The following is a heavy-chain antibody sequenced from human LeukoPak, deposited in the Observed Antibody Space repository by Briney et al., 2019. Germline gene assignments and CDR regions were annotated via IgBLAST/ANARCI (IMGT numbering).Heavy chain of an antibody. D-gene: IGHD3-9*01. V-gene: IGHV3-23*01. Sequence: GGSLRLSCAAPGFTFSSSVMSWVPQAPGKGLEWVSAISGNGGDTYYADSVTGRFTISRDNSKNTLYLQMNSLRAEDTALYYCAKLPTGYPNWFDPWGQGTLVTVSS. J-gene: IGHJ5*02. CDR3: AKLPTGYPNWFDP. CDR1: GFTFSSSV. CDR2: ISGNGGDT.